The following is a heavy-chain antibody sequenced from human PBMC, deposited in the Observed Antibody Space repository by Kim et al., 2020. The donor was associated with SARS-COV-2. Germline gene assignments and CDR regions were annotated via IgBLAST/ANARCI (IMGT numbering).Heavy chain of an antibody. CDR1: GGSISSSSYY. CDR3: ARHGNYGSATGDAFDI. Sequence: SETLSLTCTVSGGSISSSSYYWGWIRQPPGKGLEWIGSIYYSGSTYYNPSLKSRVTISVDTSKNQFSLKLSSVTAADTAVYYCARHGNYGSATGDAFDIWDQGTMVTVAS. J-gene: IGHJ3*02. CDR2: IYYSGST. V-gene: IGHV4-39*01. D-gene: IGHD3-10*01.